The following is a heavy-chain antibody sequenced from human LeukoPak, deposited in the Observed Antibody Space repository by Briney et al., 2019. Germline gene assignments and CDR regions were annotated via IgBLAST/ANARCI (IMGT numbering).Heavy chain of an antibody. D-gene: IGHD2-15*01. J-gene: IGHJ6*02. V-gene: IGHV4-39*01. CDR3: ARPGYCSGGSCYSYYYYGMDV. CDR2: IYYSGTT. Sequence: SESLSLTCTVPGGSISSSSYYWGWIRHPPGKGLEWIARIYYSGTTYYHQSLKSCVTISVHTSKKQFSLKLSSVTAADTAVYYCARPGYCSGGSCYSYYYYGMDVWGQGTTVTVSS. CDR1: GGSISSSSYY.